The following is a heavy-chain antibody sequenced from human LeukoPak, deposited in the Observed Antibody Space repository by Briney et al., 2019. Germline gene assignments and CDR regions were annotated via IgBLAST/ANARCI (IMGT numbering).Heavy chain of an antibody. CDR2: INPSGGST. J-gene: IGHJ4*02. V-gene: IGHV1-46*01. Sequence: VASVKVSCKASGYTLTSYYMHWVRQAPGQGLEWMGIINPSGGSTSYAQKFQGRVTMTRDTSTSTVDMELSSLRSEDTAVYYCARAQRRGYEDHWGQGTLVTVSS. CDR1: GYTLTSYY. D-gene: IGHD3-22*01. CDR3: ARAQRRGYEDH.